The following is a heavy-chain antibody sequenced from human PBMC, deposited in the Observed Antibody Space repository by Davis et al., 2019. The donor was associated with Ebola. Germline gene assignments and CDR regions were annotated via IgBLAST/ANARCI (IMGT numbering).Heavy chain of an antibody. J-gene: IGHJ4*02. CDR3: ARDWFGETD. D-gene: IGHD3-10*01. CDR2: IRYDGSNK. V-gene: IGHV3-33*08. Sequence: GESLKISCAASGFTFSSYGMHWVRQAPGKRLEWVAFIRYDGSNKYYADSVKGRFTISRDNSKNTLYLQMNSLRDEDTAVYYCARDWFGETDWGQGTLVTVSS. CDR1: GFTFSSYG.